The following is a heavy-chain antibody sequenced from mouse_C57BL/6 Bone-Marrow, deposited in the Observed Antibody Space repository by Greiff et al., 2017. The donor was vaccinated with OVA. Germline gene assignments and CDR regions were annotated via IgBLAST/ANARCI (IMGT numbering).Heavy chain of an antibody. Sequence: QVQLQQPGAELVKPGASVKLSCKASGYTFTSYWMHWVKQRPGQGLEWIGRIHPSDSDTNYNQKFKGKATLTVDKSSSTAYMQLSSLTSEDSAVYYCATGTAQATGYFDYWGQGTTLTVSS. CDR1: GYTFTSYW. V-gene: IGHV1-74*01. J-gene: IGHJ2*01. CDR2: IHPSDSDT. CDR3: ATGTAQATGYFDY. D-gene: IGHD3-2*02.